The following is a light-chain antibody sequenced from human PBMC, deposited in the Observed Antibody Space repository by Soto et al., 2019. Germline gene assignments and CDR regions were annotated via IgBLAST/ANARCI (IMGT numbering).Light chain of an antibody. CDR3: SSYTGGNTYWI. Sequence: QSALTQPASVSGSPGQSITISCTGTSSDVGGYNYVSWYQQHPGKAPKLMIYEVNNRPSGVSNRFSGSKSGNTASLTISGLQLEDEADYHCSSYTGGNTYWIFGGGTKLTVL. V-gene: IGLV2-14*01. CDR1: SSDVGGYNY. J-gene: IGLJ3*02. CDR2: EVN.